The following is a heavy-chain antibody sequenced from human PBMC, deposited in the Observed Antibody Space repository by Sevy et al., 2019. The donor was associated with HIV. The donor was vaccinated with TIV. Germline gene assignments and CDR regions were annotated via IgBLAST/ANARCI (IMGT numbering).Heavy chain of an antibody. CDR3: AKNRLPGGSYFSRHGLDV. CDR2: ILHDGSYR. V-gene: IGHV3-30*18. D-gene: IGHD3-10*01. CDR1: GFTFSSYD. Sequence: GGSLRLSCAVSGFTFSSYDMHWVRQAPGKGLEWVAIILHDGSYREYVDSVRGRFTMSRDNSKNMMYLQMNGLSIEDTAVYYCAKNRLPGGSYFSRHGLDVWGRGTTVTVSS. J-gene: IGHJ6*02.